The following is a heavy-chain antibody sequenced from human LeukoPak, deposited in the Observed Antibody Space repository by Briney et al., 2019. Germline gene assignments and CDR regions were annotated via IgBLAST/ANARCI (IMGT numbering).Heavy chain of an antibody. CDR2: IYYSGST. J-gene: IGHJ5*02. V-gene: IGHV4-59*01. CDR1: GGSIGSFY. CDR3: ARAVNWFEL. Sequence: PSETLSLTCTVSGGSIGSFYWTWIRQPPGKGLEWIGYIYYSGSTNYNPSLKSRVTISVDTSKNQFSLKLRSATAADTAVYYCARAVNWFELWGQGTLVTVSS.